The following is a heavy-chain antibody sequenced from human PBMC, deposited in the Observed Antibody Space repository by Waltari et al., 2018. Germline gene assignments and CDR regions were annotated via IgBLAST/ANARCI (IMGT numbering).Heavy chain of an antibody. Sequence: QLQLQESGPGLVKPSETLSLTCPVSGGSIRTSRYYWGWIRQPPGQGLEWIGSVYYSGAAYYSPSLRSGVTILVDTWKNQFSLTLSSVTVADTAVYYCGRYSTYPDVCLDPWGQGTLVTVSP. CDR3: GRYSTYPDVCLDP. CDR1: GGSIRTSRYY. J-gene: IGHJ5*02. V-gene: IGHV4-39*07. CDR2: VYYSGAA. D-gene: IGHD3-16*02.